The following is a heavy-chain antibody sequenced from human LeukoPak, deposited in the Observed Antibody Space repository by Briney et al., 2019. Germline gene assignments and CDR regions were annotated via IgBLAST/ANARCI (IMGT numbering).Heavy chain of an antibody. CDR2: IIPIFGTA. Sequence: VKVSCKASGGTFSSYAISWVRQAPGQGLEWMGGIIPIFGTANYAQKFQGRVTITTDESTSTAYMELSSLRSEDTAVYYCARGPSSRTIFGVVISGEFDPWGQGTLVTVSS. V-gene: IGHV1-69*05. J-gene: IGHJ5*02. CDR3: ARGPSSRTIFGVVISGEFDP. D-gene: IGHD3-3*01. CDR1: GGTFSSYA.